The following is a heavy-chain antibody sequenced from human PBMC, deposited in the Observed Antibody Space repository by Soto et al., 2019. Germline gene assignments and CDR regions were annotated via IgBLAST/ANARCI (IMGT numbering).Heavy chain of an antibody. J-gene: IGHJ5*02. D-gene: IGHD5-12*01. CDR3: ARAILRGYSGYDSWFDP. V-gene: IGHV4-59*08. CDR1: GGSISSYY. Sequence: SETLSLTCTVSGGSISSYYWSWIRQPPGKGLEWIGYIYYSGSTNYNPSLKSRVTISVDTSKNQFSLKLSSVTAADTAVYYCARAILRGYSGYDSWFDPWGQGTLVTVSS. CDR2: IYYSGST.